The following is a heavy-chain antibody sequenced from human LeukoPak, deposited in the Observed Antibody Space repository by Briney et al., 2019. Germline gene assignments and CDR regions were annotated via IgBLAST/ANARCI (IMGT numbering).Heavy chain of an antibody. J-gene: IGHJ3*02. Sequence: KSSETLSLTCTVAGGSISSYYWSWIRQPPGKGQEWSGYIYFSVGTNYNPSLKSRVTISVDTSKNQFSLKLSSVTPADTAVYYCTRPRNNSELLDAFDIWGQGTMVTVSS. CDR1: GGSISSYY. CDR2: IYFSVGT. CDR3: TRPRNNSELLDAFDI. D-gene: IGHD1-26*01. V-gene: IGHV4-59*01.